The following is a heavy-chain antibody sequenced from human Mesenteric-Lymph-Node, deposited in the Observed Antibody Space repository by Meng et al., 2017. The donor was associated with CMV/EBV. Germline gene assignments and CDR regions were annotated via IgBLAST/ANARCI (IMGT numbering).Heavy chain of an antibody. CDR3: ARDLYSSSFMDV. CDR2: IYYSGST. J-gene: IGHJ6*02. V-gene: IGHV4-61*01. D-gene: IGHD6-13*01. Sequence: GSLRLSCTVSGGSVNNNNYYWSWIRQPPGKALEWIGYIYYSGSTNYNPSLKSRVTISVDTSKNQFSLKLTFVTAADTAVYYCARDLYSSSFMDVWGQGTTVTVSS. CDR1: GGSVNNNNYY.